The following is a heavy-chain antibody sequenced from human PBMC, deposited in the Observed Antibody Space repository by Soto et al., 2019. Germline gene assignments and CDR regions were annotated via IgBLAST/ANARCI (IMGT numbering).Heavy chain of an antibody. CDR2: ISWNSGSI. D-gene: IGHD2-15*01. CDR1: GFTFDDYA. V-gene: IGHV3-9*01. J-gene: IGHJ4*02. Sequence: GGSLRLSCAASGFTFDDYAMHWVRQAPGKGLEWVSGISWNSGSIGYADSVKGRFTISRDNAKNSLYLQMNSLRAEDTALYYCAKDPSGGWVCSGGSCYRTYFDYWGQGTLVTVSS. CDR3: AKDPSGGWVCSGGSCYRTYFDY.